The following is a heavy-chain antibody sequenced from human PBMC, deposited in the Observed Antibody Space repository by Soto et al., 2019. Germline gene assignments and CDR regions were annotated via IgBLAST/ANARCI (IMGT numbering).Heavy chain of an antibody. CDR3: AREDYYYDSSGYYDY. J-gene: IGHJ4*02. V-gene: IGHV4-30-2*01. CDR2: IYHSGST. Sequence: PSETLSLTCAVSGGSISSGGYSWSWIRQPPGKGLDWIGYIYHSGSTYYNPSLKSRVTISVDRSKNQFYLKLSSVTAADTAVYYCAREDYYYDSSGYYDYWGRGALVTVSS. CDR1: GGSISSGGYS. D-gene: IGHD3-22*01.